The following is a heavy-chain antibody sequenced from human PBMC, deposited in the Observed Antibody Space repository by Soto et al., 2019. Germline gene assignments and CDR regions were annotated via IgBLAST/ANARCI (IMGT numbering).Heavy chain of an antibody. CDR1: GGSISSYY. CDR2: IYYSGST. CDR3: ARGGVVVPAAINYYYYGMDV. J-gene: IGHJ6*02. Sequence: SETLSLTCTVSGGSISSYYWSWIRQPPGKGLEWIGYIYYSGSTNYNPSLKSRVTISVDTSKNQFSLKLSSVTAADTAVYYCARGGVVVPAAINYYYYGMDVWGQGTTVTVSS. V-gene: IGHV4-59*01. D-gene: IGHD2-2*02.